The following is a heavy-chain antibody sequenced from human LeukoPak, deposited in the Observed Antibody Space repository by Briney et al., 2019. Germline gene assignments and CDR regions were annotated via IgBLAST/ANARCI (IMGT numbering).Heavy chain of an antibody. CDR1: GYTFIGYY. CDR3: ATITMVQGVTLFDY. V-gene: IGHV1-2*02. CDR2: INPDSGGT. Sequence: ASVKVSCKASGYTFIGYYMHSVRQAPGQGLEWMGWINPDSGGTNYAQKFQGRVTMTRDTSISTAYMELSRLRSDDTAAYYCATITMVQGVTLFDYWGQGTLVTVSS. J-gene: IGHJ4*02. D-gene: IGHD3-10*01.